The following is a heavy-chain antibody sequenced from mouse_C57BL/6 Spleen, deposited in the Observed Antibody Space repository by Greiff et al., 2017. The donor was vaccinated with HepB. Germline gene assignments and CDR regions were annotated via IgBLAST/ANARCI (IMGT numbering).Heavy chain of an antibody. CDR1: GFNIKDYY. V-gene: IGHV14-2*01. CDR2: IDPEDGET. J-gene: IGHJ3*01. Sequence: VHVKQSGAELVKPGASVKLSCTASGFNIKDYYMHWVKQRTEQGLEWIGRIDPEDGETKYAPKFQGKATITADTSSNTAYLQLSSLTSEDTAVYYCASYDYDAAWFAYWGQGTLVTVSA. D-gene: IGHD2-4*01. CDR3: ASYDYDAAWFAY.